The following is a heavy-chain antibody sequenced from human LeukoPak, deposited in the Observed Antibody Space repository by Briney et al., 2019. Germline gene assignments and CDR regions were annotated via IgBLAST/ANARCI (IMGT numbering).Heavy chain of an antibody. CDR1: GYTFTVYY. Sequence: ASVKVSCKASGYTFTVYYMHWVPQAPGQGLEWMGRINPNSGDTKYAQNFQGRVTMTRDTSIDTAYMELSSLRSDDTAVYYCARVGFERPRSSITVVRGVIRPNDFDLWGQGTMVTVSS. V-gene: IGHV1-2*02. D-gene: IGHD3-10*01. CDR2: INPNSGDT. CDR3: ARVGFERPRSSITVVRGVIRPNDFDL. J-gene: IGHJ3*01.